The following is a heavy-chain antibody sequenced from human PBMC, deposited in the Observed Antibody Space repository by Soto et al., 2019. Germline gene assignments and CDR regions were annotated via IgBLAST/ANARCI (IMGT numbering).Heavy chain of an antibody. CDR1: GFTFSSYA. Sequence: EVQLLESGGGLVQPGGSLRLSCAASGFTFSSYAMSWVRQAPGKGLEWVSAISGSGGSTYYADSVKGRFTISRDNSKNPLYLQMNSLRAEDTAVYYCAKDGYYDFWSGYTYYYYGMDVWGQGTTVTVSS. J-gene: IGHJ6*02. CDR3: AKDGYYDFWSGYTYYYYGMDV. D-gene: IGHD3-3*01. CDR2: ISGSGGST. V-gene: IGHV3-23*01.